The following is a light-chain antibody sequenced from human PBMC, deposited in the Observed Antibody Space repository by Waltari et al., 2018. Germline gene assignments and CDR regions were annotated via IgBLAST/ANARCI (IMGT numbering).Light chain of an antibody. V-gene: IGKV3-20*01. CDR2: GAS. CDR3: QQYGSSPLT. Sequence: EIVLTQSPGTLSLSPGERATLSCRASQSVSSSYLAWYQQKPGQAPRLIIYGASRRATGLPDRFSGSGSGTDFTLTISRLEPEDFAVYYCQQYGSSPLTFGGGTKVEIK. J-gene: IGKJ4*01. CDR1: QSVSSSY.